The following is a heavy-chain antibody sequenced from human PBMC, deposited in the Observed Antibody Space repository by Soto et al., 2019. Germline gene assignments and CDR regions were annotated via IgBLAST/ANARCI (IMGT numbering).Heavy chain of an antibody. CDR1: GFTFSSYA. CDR2: ISYDGSNK. Sequence: QVQLVESGGGVVQPGRSLRLSCAASGFTFSSYAMHWVRQAPGKGLEWVAVISYDGSNKYYADSVKGRFTISRDNSKNTLDRKLNSLRAKDPAVYYVARYCVDGDPPSHRGRGARVTVSS. V-gene: IGHV3-30-3*01. D-gene: IGHD2-21*02. CDR3: ARYCVDGDPPSH. J-gene: IGHJ4*02.